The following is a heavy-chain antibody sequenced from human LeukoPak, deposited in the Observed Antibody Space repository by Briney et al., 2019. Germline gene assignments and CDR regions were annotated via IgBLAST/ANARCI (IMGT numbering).Heavy chain of an antibody. Sequence: GGSLRLSCAASGFTSSSYIMNWVRQAPGKGLEWVSSISSSSSYIYYADSVKGRFTISRDNAKNSLYLQMNSLRAEDTAVYYCARETAYDAFDIWGQGTMVTVSS. V-gene: IGHV3-21*01. CDR2: ISSSSSYI. CDR3: ARETAYDAFDI. CDR1: GFTSSSYI. J-gene: IGHJ3*02. D-gene: IGHD5-18*01.